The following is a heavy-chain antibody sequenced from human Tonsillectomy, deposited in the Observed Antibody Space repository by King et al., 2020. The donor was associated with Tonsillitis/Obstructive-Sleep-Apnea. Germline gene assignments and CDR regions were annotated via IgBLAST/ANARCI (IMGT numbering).Heavy chain of an antibody. CDR1: GFDFNTYG. D-gene: IGHD4-23*01. CDR2: ISFDGSKK. V-gene: IGHV3-30*18. CDR3: AEGRPGGCD. Sequence: VQLVESGGGVVQPGRSLRLSCVASGFDFNTYGIHWVRQAPGQGLEWVAVISFDGSKKYYADSVKGRFTISRDNSKKTLFLQMNSLGGDDTAVYYCAEGRPGGCDWGQGARVTVSS. J-gene: IGHJ4*02.